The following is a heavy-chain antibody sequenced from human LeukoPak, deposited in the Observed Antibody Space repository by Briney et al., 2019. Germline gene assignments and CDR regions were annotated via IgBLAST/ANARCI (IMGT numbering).Heavy chain of an antibody. D-gene: IGHD3-9*01. CDR3: ARGNELRYFDWYKKSDAFDI. J-gene: IGHJ3*02. CDR2: INPNSGGT. CDR1: GYTFTGYY. V-gene: IGHV1-2*02. Sequence: ASVKVSCKASGYTFTGYYMHWVRQAPGQGLEWMGWINPNSGGTNYAQKFQGRVTMTRDTSISKAYMELSRLRSDDTAVYYCARGNELRYFDWYKKSDAFDIWGQGTMVTVSS.